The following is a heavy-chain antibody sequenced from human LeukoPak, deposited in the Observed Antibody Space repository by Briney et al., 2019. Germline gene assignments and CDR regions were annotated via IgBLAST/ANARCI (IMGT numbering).Heavy chain of an antibody. CDR3: ARGQEPQYYYDSSGYPFDY. CDR1: GDSVSSNSAT. CDR2: IYYKSKWHS. D-gene: IGHD3-22*01. J-gene: IGHJ4*02. V-gene: IGHV6-1*01. Sequence: SQTLSLTCAISGDSVSSNSATWNWIRQSPSRGLEWLGRIYYKSKWHSDYAVSVKSRILLNPDTSKNQFSLKLSSVTAADTAVYYCARGQEPQYYYDSSGYPFDYWGQGTLVTVSS.